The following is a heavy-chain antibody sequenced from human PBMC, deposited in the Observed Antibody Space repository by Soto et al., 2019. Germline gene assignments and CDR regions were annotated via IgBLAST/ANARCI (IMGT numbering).Heavy chain of an antibody. CDR3: ASPVPPGYSYGKLDY. Sequence: QVQLVQSGAEVKKPGSSVKVSCKASGGTFSSYAISWVRQAPGQGLEWMGGIIPIFGTANYAQKFQGRVTITADESTSTADVERRSLRSEDTAVYYCASPVPPGYSYGKLDYWGQGTLVTVSS. J-gene: IGHJ4*02. D-gene: IGHD5-18*01. CDR2: IIPIFGTA. CDR1: GGTFSSYA. V-gene: IGHV1-69*12.